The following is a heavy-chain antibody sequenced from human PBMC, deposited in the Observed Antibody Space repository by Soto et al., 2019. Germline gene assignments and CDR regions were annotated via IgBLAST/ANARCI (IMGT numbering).Heavy chain of an antibody. D-gene: IGHD1-26*01. CDR2: IYPGDSDT. CDR3: ARLFGSNSGTYPDPY. V-gene: IGHV5-51*01. CDR1: GYSFTSYW. J-gene: IGHJ4*02. Sequence: GESLKISCKGSGYSFTSYWIGWVRQMPGKGLEWMGIIYPGDSDTRYSPSFQGQVTISADKSISTAYLQWSILKASDTAMFYCARLFGSNSGTYPDPYWGQGTLVTVSS.